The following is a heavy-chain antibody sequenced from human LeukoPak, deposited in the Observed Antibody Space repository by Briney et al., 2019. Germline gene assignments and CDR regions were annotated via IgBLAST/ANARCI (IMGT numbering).Heavy chain of an antibody. D-gene: IGHD3-10*01. CDR2: INPNSGGT. J-gene: IGHJ4*02. CDR1: GYTFTGYY. Sequence: GASVKVSCKASGYTFTGYYMHWVRQAPGQGLAWMGRINPNSGGTNYAQKFQGRVIMTRDTSISTAYMELSRLRSDDTAVYYCARVQTAMVPYYFDYWGQGTLVTVSS. V-gene: IGHV1-2*06. CDR3: ARVQTAMVPYYFDY.